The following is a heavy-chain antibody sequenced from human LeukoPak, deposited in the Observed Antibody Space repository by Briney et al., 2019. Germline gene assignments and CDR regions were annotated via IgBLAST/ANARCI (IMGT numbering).Heavy chain of an antibody. D-gene: IGHD3-10*01. J-gene: IGHJ6*02. CDR2: ITGSGGNT. CDR3: AKDRAFADV. CDR1: GFTFSTYA. Sequence: GSLRLSCAASGFTFSTYAMTWVRQAPGKGLEWVSTITGSGGNTYYADSVKGRFTISRDNSKNTLYLQMNSLRAEDTAVYYCAKDRAFADVWGQGTTVTVSS. V-gene: IGHV3-23*01.